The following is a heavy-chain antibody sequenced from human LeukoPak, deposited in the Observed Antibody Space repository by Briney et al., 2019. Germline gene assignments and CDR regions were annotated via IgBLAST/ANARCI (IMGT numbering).Heavy chain of an antibody. J-gene: IGHJ4*02. V-gene: IGHV3-64D*06. D-gene: IGHD2-15*01. CDR1: GFTFSSYC. Sequence: PRGSLRLSCSASGFTFSSYCMHWVRQAPGKGLEHVSAISSSGGSTYYADSVQGRFTISRDNSKNTLYLQMSSLRGEDTAVYYCVKERGGSCNFDYWGQGTLVTVSS. CDR2: ISSSGGST. CDR3: VKERGGSCNFDY.